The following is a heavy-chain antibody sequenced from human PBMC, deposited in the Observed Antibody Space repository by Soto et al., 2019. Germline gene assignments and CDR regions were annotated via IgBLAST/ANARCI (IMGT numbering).Heavy chain of an antibody. D-gene: IGHD3-10*01. V-gene: IGHV3-30-3*01. CDR2: ISYDGSNK. J-gene: IGHJ4*02. CDR3: ARDHDSYHSGIPDY. Sequence: GGSLRLSCAASGFTFSNYAIHWVRQAPGKGLEWVAVISYDGSNKSYADSVKGRFTISRDNSKNTVYLQMNSLRAEDTAVYFCARDHDSYHSGIPDYWGQGTLVTVSS. CDR1: GFTFSNYA.